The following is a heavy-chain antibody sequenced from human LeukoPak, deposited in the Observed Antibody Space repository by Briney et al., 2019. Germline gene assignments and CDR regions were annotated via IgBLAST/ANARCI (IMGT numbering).Heavy chain of an antibody. CDR3: ARPSGSTSSNRFDP. Sequence: GGSLRLSCAASGFTFSTYRMHWVRQAPGKGLVWVSRVNSDGSSTDYADSVKGRFTISRDNAKNTLYLQMNSLRAEDTAVYYCARPSGSTSSNRFDPWGQGTLVTVSS. V-gene: IGHV3-74*01. CDR1: GFTFSTYR. CDR2: VNSDGSST. D-gene: IGHD2-2*01. J-gene: IGHJ5*02.